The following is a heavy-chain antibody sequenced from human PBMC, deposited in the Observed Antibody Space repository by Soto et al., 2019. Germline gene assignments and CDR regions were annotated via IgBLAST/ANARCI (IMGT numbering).Heavy chain of an antibody. CDR2: ISGSGGST. CDR3: AKTKDGATGD. Sequence: GGSLRLSFAASGFPFSGSAMSGVRQAPGKGLEWVSAISGSGGSTYYADSVKGRFTISRDNPKNTLYLQMNSLRAEDTAVYYCAKTKDGATGDWGQGTLVTVSS. V-gene: IGHV3-23*01. CDR1: GFPFSGSA. D-gene: IGHD1-1*01. J-gene: IGHJ4*01.